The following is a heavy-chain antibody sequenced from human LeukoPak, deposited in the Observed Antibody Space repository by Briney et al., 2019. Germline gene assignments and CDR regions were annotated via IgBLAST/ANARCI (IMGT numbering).Heavy chain of an antibody. CDR1: GCTFTSYG. J-gene: IGHJ4*02. D-gene: IGHD5-18*01. Sequence: ASVKVSCKASGCTFTSYGISWVRQAPGQGLEWMGWISAYNGNTNYAQKLQGRVTMTTDTSTSTAYMELRSLRSDDTAVYYCARDKRELWLAEFDYWGQGTLVTVSS. CDR3: ARDKRELWLAEFDY. CDR2: ISAYNGNT. V-gene: IGHV1-18*01.